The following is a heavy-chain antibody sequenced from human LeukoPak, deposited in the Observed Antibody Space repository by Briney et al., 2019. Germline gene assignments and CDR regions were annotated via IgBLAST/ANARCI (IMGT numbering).Heavy chain of an antibody. J-gene: IGHJ5*02. D-gene: IGHD6-13*01. Sequence: GGSLRLSCAASGFTFSSYAMTWVRQAPGKGLEWVSTITGSGGRTYYADSVEGRFTISRDTSKNTLYLQMNSLRAEDTAIYYCARESPVAATGRSWFGAWGQGTLVTVYS. V-gene: IGHV3-23*01. CDR1: GFTFSSYA. CDR2: ITGSGGRT. CDR3: ARESPVAATGRSWFGA.